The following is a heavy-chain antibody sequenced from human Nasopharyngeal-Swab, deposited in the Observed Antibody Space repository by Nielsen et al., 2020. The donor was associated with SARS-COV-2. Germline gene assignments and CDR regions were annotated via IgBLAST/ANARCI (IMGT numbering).Heavy chain of an antibody. D-gene: IGHD4-17*01. CDR3: ARHALVTKDFDY. V-gene: IGHV4-39*01. Sequence: WIRQPPGKGLEWIGSIYYSGSTYYNPSLKSRVTISVDTSKNQSSLKLSSVTAADTAVYYCARHALVTKDFDYWGQGTLVTVSS. CDR2: IYYSGST. J-gene: IGHJ4*02.